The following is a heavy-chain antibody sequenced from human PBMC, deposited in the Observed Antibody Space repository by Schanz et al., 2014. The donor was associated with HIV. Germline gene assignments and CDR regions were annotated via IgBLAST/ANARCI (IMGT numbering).Heavy chain of an antibody. CDR1: GFSFDTFG. J-gene: IGHJ6*02. D-gene: IGHD3-22*01. Sequence: QVQLVESGGGVVQPGRSLRLSCAGSGFSFDTFGIHWVRQAPGKGLEWLAVISSDGSGKFYVDSVKGRFTISRDNSKNTVYLQAKSLRPEDTAVYYCAKDRNYYESKYRGKGNYYYYYGMDVWGQGTTVTVSS. CDR3: AKDRNYYESKYRGKGNYYYYYGMDV. V-gene: IGHV3-30*18. CDR2: ISSDGSGK.